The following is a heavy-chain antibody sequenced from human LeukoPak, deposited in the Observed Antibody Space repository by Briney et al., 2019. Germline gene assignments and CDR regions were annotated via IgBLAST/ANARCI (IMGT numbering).Heavy chain of an antibody. V-gene: IGHV4-39*01. CDR1: VGSISSSSYY. J-gene: IGHJ4*02. Sequence: PSETLSLTCTVSVGSISSSSYYWGRIRQPPGKGLEWIGSMHYSGTTYYNSSLKSRVTKYVDTSKNQFSLMLSSVTAADTAVYYCARHIGGCYSCGFDYWGQGILVTVSS. CDR3: ARHIGGCYSCGFDY. D-gene: IGHD2-21*02. CDR2: MHYSGTT.